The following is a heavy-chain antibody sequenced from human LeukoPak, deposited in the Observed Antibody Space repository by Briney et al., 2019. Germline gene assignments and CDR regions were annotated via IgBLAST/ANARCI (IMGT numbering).Heavy chain of an antibody. J-gene: IGHJ5*02. CDR2: ISSSGGTI. CDR1: GFTFSDYE. Sequence: PGGSLRLSCAASGFTFSDYEMIWVRQAPGKGLEWLSYISSSGGTIYYADSVKGRFTISRDNAENSLYLQMNSLRAEDTGLCYCGSFGYCSGGSCYRWFDPWGQGTLVTVSS. CDR3: GSFGYCSGGSCYRWFDP. D-gene: IGHD2-15*01. V-gene: IGHV3-48*03.